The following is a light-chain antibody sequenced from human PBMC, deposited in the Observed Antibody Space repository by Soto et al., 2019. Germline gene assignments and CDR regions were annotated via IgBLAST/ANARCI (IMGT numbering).Light chain of an antibody. CDR3: SSYGGNNNLV. CDR1: SSDVGAYNY. Sequence: QSVLTQPPSASGSLGQSVTISCTGTSSDVGAYNYVSWYQQHPGKAPKLMIYEVSKRPSGVPDRFSGSKSGNTASLTVSGLQAEDEADYYCSSYGGNNNLVFGGGTKVTVL. V-gene: IGLV2-8*01. J-gene: IGLJ2*01. CDR2: EVS.